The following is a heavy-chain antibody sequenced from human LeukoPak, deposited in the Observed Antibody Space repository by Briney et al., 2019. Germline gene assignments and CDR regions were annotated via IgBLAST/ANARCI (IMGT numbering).Heavy chain of an antibody. D-gene: IGHD4-17*01. J-gene: IGHJ4*02. V-gene: IGHV4-59*11. CDR3: ARHLTVTTKHFDY. CDR1: GASISSHY. CDR2: IYYSGST. Sequence: PSETLSLTCTVSGASISSHYWSWIRQPPGKGLEWLGYIYYSGSTNYNPSLKSRVTISVDTSKNQFSLKLSSVTAADTAVYYCARHLTVTTKHFDYWGQGTLVTVSS.